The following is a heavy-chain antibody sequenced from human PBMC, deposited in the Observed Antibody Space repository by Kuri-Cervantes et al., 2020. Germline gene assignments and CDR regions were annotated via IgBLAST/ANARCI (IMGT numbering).Heavy chain of an antibody. CDR1: GFTFSDYY. D-gene: IGHD4-17*01. J-gene: IGHJ3*02. CDR3: ARDMTTVTTDAFDI. CDR2: ISSSGSAI. Sequence: EGSLRLSCAASGFTFSDYYMSWIRQAPGKGLEWVSYISSSGSAIYYADSVKGRFTISRDNAKNSLYLQMNSLRAEDTAVYYCARDMTTVTTDAFDIWGQGTMVTVSS. V-gene: IGHV3-11*01.